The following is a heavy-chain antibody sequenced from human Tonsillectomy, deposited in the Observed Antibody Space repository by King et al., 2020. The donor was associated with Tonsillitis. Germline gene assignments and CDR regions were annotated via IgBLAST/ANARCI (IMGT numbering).Heavy chain of an antibody. CDR3: ARGLATVGATLVY. CDR1: GGPFSGYY. Sequence: VQLPQWGAGLLKPSATLSLSCAVYGGPFSGYYWTWIRQPPGKGLEWIGEINHSGNTNYNPSLKSRVTMSVDTSKNQFSLKLSSVTAADTAVYYCARGLATVGATLVYWGQGTPVTVSS. J-gene: IGHJ4*02. D-gene: IGHD1-26*01. CDR2: INHSGNT. V-gene: IGHV4-34*01.